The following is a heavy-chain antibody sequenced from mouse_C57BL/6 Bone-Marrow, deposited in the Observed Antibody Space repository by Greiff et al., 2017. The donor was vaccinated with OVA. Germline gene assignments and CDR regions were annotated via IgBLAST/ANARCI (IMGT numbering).Heavy chain of an antibody. CDR2: ISDGGSYT. CDR3: ARGDDYDLAWFAY. Sequence: EVQRVESGGGLVKPGGSLKLSCAASGFTFSSYAMSWVRQTPEKRLEWVATISDGGSYTYYPDNVKGRFTISRDNAKNNLYLQMSHLKSEDTAMYYCARGDDYDLAWFAYWGQGTLVTVSA. CDR1: GFTFSSYA. V-gene: IGHV5-4*01. J-gene: IGHJ3*01. D-gene: IGHD2-4*01.